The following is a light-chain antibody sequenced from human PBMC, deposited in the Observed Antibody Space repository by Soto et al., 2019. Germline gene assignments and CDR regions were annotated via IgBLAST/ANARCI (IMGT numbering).Light chain of an antibody. J-gene: IGKJ4*01. CDR1: QSISNL. Sequence: DIQMTQSPSTLSASVGDRVTITCRASQSISNLLAWYQQKPGKAPNLLIYAASSLQTGVPSRFSGSVSGTDFTLTISSLQPEDFATYYCQQSYSTPLTFGGGTKVDIK. CDR3: QQSYSTPLT. V-gene: IGKV1-39*01. CDR2: AAS.